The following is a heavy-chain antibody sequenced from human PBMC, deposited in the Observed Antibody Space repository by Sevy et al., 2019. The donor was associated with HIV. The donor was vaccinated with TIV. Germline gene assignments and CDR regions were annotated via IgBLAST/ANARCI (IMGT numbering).Heavy chain of an antibody. CDR1: GGSISTYY. D-gene: IGHD6-19*01. J-gene: IGHJ4*02. Sequence: SETLSLTCTVSGGSISTYYWSWIRQPPGKGLEWIGYIHFSGNTNYNPSLKSRVTISLDTSKNQFSLKLSSVTVADTTVYYCARVGGSSSGWFEGIWGQGTLVTVSS. V-gene: IGHV4-59*01. CDR2: IHFSGNT. CDR3: ARVGGSSSGWFEGI.